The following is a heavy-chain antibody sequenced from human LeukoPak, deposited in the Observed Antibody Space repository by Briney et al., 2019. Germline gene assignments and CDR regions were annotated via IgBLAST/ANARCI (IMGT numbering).Heavy chain of an antibody. V-gene: IGHV1-18*01. J-gene: IGHJ4*02. Sequence: GASVKVSCKASGYTFTSYGISWVRQAPGQGLEWMGWISAYNGNTDYAQKLQGRVTITTDTSTSTAYMELRSLRSDDTAVYYCARQRGWLQPYYFDYWGQGTLVTVSS. D-gene: IGHD5-24*01. CDR1: GYTFTSYG. CDR2: ISAYNGNT. CDR3: ARQRGWLQPYYFDY.